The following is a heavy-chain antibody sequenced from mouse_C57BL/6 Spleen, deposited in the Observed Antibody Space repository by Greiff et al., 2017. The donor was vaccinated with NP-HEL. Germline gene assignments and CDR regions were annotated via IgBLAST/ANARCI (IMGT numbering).Heavy chain of an antibody. Sequence: DVMLVESGEGLVKPGGSLKLSCAASGFTFSSYAMSWVRQTPEKRLEWVAYISSGGDYIYYADTVKGRFTISRDNARNTLYLQMSSLKSEDTAMYYCTRDRLYYDYYYYYAMDDWGQGTSVTVSS. D-gene: IGHD2-4*01. CDR3: TRDRLYYDYYYYYAMDD. J-gene: IGHJ4*01. CDR1: GFTFSSYA. CDR2: ISSGGDYI. V-gene: IGHV5-9-1*02.